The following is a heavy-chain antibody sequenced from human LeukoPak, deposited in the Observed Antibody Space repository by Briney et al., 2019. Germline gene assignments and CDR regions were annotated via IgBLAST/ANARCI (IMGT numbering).Heavy chain of an antibody. J-gene: IGHJ4*02. CDR2: IYYSGST. D-gene: IGHD2-21*02. V-gene: IGHV4-59*01. CDR3: GRGLVTAPQTFDY. Sequence: PSETLSLTCTVSGDSINGFCWSWIRQPPGKGLEWIGYIYYSGSTNYNPSLKSRVTISVDTSKNQFSLKLSSVTAADTAVYYCGRGLVTAPQTFDYWGQGTLVTVSS. CDR1: GDSINGFC.